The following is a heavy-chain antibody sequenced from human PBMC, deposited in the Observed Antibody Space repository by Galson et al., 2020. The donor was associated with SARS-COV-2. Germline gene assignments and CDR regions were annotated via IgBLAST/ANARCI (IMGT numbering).Heavy chain of an antibody. CDR2: IFYTGST. CDR1: GGSISSGGYF. V-gene: IGHV4-31*03. Sequence: SETLSLTCTVSGGSISSGGYFWNWIRQRPGKGLEWIAYIFYTGSTYYNPSLKSRVDISVDTSKTQLSLRLNSVTAADTAVYYCARGGVADYDRSGYSGHSFDIWGQGTMVTVSS. J-gene: IGHJ3*02. CDR3: ARGGVADYDRSGYSGHSFDI. D-gene: IGHD3-22*01.